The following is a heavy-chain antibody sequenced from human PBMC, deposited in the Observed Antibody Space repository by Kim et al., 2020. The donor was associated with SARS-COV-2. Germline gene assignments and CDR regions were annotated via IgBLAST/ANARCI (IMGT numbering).Heavy chain of an antibody. CDR1: GFTFSTYA. J-gene: IGHJ5*02. CDR2: ISSDGSKT. V-gene: IGHV3-30-3*01. Sequence: GGSLRLSCAASGFTFSTYAMHWVRQPPGKGLEWVAFISSDGSKTYYEDSVKGRFTISRDTSKNMVYLQMNSLRAEDTTVYYCAREWGSWGQGTLVNVSS. CDR3: AREWGS. D-gene: IGHD3-16*01.